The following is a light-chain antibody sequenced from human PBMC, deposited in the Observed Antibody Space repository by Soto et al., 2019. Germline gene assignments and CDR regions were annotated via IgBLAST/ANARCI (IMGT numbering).Light chain of an antibody. V-gene: IGLV1-51*01. Sequence: QSVMTQPPSVSAAPGQRVTISCSGSSSNIGGNSVSWYQQHPGTAPKLLIYDDGKRPSGIPDRFSGSKSGTSATLGITGFQTGDEADYYCGSWDSSLSAYVFGTGTKLTVL. CDR2: DDG. CDR3: GSWDSSLSAYV. J-gene: IGLJ1*01. CDR1: SSNIGGNS.